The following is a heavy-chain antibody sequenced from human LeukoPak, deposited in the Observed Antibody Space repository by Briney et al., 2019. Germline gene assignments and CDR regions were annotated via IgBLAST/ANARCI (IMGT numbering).Heavy chain of an antibody. CDR1: GGTFSSYA. CDR3: ASIDWGYGDY. J-gene: IGHJ4*02. V-gene: IGHV1-69*05. Sequence: SVKVSCKASGGTFSSYAISWVRQAPGQGLEWMGRIIPIFGTANYAQKFQGRVTTTTDESTSTAYMELSSLRSEDTAVYYCASIDWGYGDYWGQGTLVTVSS. D-gene: IGHD7-27*01. CDR2: IIPIFGTA.